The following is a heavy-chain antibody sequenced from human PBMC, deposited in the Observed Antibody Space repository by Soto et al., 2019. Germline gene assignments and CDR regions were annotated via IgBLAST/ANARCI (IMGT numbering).Heavy chain of an antibody. CDR3: ARSPTVTTSGKANYYYYMAV. CDR2: IIPILGIA. CDR1: GGTFSSYT. D-gene: IGHD4-17*01. Sequence: QVQLVQSGAEVKKPGSSVKVSCKASGGTFSSYTISWVRQAPGQGLEWMGRIIPILGIANYEQKFQGRVTITADKSTSTAYMELSSLRSEDTAVYYCARSPTVTTSGKANYYYYMAVWGKGTTVTVSS. V-gene: IGHV1-69*02. J-gene: IGHJ6*03.